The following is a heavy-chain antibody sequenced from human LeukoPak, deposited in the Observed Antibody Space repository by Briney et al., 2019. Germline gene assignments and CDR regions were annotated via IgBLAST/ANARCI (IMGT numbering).Heavy chain of an antibody. J-gene: IGHJ5*02. CDR2: ISYDGSNK. CDR1: GFAFSSYG. D-gene: IGHD6-19*01. V-gene: IGHV3-30*18. CDR3: AKQVFPYTSGWYFDP. Sequence: GGSLRLSCATSGFAFSSYGMHWVRQAPGKGLEWVAVISYDGSNKYYADSVKGRFTISRDNSKNTLYLQMNSLRAEDTAVYYCAKQVFPYTSGWYFDPWGQGTLVTVSS.